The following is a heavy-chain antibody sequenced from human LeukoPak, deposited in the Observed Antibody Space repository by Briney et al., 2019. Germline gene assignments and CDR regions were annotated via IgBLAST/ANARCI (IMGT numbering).Heavy chain of an antibody. V-gene: IGHV3-30-3*01. CDR3: AKARTIFGVVEAPGGFDY. Sequence: GGSLRLSCAASEFTFSSFALHWVRQAPGKGLEWVAFISYDGSNKYYADSVKGRFTISRDNAKNSLYLQMNSLRAEDMALYYCAKARTIFGVVEAPGGFDYWGQRTLVTVSS. D-gene: IGHD3-3*01. CDR2: ISYDGSNK. CDR1: EFTFSSFA. J-gene: IGHJ4*02.